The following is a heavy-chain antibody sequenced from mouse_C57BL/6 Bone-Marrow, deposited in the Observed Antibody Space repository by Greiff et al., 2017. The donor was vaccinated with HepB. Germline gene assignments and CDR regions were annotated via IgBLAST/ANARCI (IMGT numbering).Heavy chain of an antibody. CDR3: ARRGRGPFYDYAFDY. CDR1: GFTFSDYY. J-gene: IGHJ2*01. D-gene: IGHD2-4*01. CDR2: INYDGSST. Sequence: EVKLMESEGGLVQPGSSMKLSCTASGFTFSDYYMAWVRQVPEKGLEWVANINYDGSSTYYLDSLKSRFIISRDNAKNILYLQMSSLKSEDTATYYCARRGRGPFYDYAFDYWGQGTTLTVSS. V-gene: IGHV5-16*01.